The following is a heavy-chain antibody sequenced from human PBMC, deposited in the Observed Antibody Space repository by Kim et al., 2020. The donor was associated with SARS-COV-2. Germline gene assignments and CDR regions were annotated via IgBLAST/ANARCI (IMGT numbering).Heavy chain of an antibody. CDR2: ISSSSSYI. CDR3: ARDPITMVRGVIIDEYYFDY. D-gene: IGHD3-10*01. Sequence: GGSLRLSCAASGFTFSSYSMNWVRQAPGKGLEWVSSISSSSSYIYYADSVKGRFTISRDNAKNSLYLQMNSLRAEDTAVYYCARDPITMVRGVIIDEYYFDYWGQGTLVTVSS. CDR1: GFTFSSYS. J-gene: IGHJ4*02. V-gene: IGHV3-21*01.